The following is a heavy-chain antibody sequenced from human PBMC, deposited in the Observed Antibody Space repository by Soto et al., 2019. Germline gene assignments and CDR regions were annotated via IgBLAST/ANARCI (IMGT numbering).Heavy chain of an antibody. V-gene: IGHV3-30*18. CDR1: GFTFRWFG. D-gene: IGHD3-10*01. J-gene: IGHJ4*02. CDR3: AKGEVRGIIPSYFDY. CDR2: ISNDGSNE. Sequence: GGSLRLSCAGSGFTFRWFGMDWVRQAPGKGLEWVARISNDGSNEYYVDSVKGRFTISRDNSKNTLYLQMDSLRAEDTAVYYCAKGEVRGIIPSYFDYWGLGTLVTVSS.